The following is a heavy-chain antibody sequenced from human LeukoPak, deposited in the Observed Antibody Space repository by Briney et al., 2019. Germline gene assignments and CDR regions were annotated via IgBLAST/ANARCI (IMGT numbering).Heavy chain of an antibody. V-gene: IGHV3-66*02. CDR1: GFTVSSNY. CDR2: IYSGGST. Sequence: GSLRLSCAASGFTVSSNYMSWVRQAPGKGLEWVSVIYSGGSTYYADSVKGRFTISRDNSKNTLYLQMNSLRAEDTAVYYCARVNGYCSSTSCSDYFDYWGQGTLVTVSS. CDR3: ARVNGYCSSTSCSDYFDY. D-gene: IGHD2-2*01. J-gene: IGHJ4*02.